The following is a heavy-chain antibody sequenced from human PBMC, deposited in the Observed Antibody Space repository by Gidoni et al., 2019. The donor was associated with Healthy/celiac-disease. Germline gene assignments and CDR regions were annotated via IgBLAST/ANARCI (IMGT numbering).Heavy chain of an antibody. V-gene: IGHV1-2*06. CDR3: ARSRIVVVVAATPFGY. CDR2: INPNSGGT. J-gene: IGHJ4*02. Sequence: QVQLVQSGAEVKKPGASVKVSRKASGYTFTGYYMHWVRQAPGQGLEWMGRINPNSGGTNYAQKFQGRVTMTRDTSISTAYMELSRLRSDDTAVYYCARSRIVVVVAATPFGYWGQGTLVTVSS. CDR1: GYTFTGYY. D-gene: IGHD2-15*01.